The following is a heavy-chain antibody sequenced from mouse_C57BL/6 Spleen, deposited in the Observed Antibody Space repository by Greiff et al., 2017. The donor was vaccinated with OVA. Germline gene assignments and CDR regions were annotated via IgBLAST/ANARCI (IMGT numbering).Heavy chain of an antibody. CDR3: ARLKDYYAMDY. CDR1: GFTFSSYA. J-gene: IGHJ4*01. V-gene: IGHV5-4*01. Sequence: EVQGVESGGGLVKPGGSLKLSCAASGFTFSSYAMSWVRQTPEKRLEWVATISDGGSYTYYPDNVKGRFTISRDKAKNNLYLQMSHLKSEDTAMYYCARLKDYYAMDYWGQGTSVTVSS. CDR2: ISDGGSYT.